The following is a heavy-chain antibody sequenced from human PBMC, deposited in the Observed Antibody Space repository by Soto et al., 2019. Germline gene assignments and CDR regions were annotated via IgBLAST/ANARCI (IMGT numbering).Heavy chain of an antibody. Sequence: QVQLVQSGAEVQKPGSSVKVSCKASGGTFSSYAISWVRQAPGQGLEWRGGVIPIFGTANYAQKFQARVTSTADESTSTAYMELSSLRSEDTAVYYCARGAGDTAMVTLDYWGQGTLVTVSS. CDR2: VIPIFGTA. V-gene: IGHV1-69*12. J-gene: IGHJ4*02. CDR1: GGTFSSYA. CDR3: ARGAGDTAMVTLDY. D-gene: IGHD5-18*01.